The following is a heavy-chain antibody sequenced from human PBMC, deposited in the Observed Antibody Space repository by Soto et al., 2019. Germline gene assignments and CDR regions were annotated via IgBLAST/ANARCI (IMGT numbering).Heavy chain of an antibody. D-gene: IGHD3-10*01. J-gene: IGHJ5*02. CDR1: GGSISSYY. CDR2: IYYSGST. CDR3: ARRGFWERGGWFDP. Sequence: QVQLQESGPGLVKPSETLSLTCTVSGGSISSYYWSWIRQPPGKGLEWIGYIYYSGSTNYNPSLKSLVTISVDTAKNQFSLKLSSVTAADTAVYYCARRGFWERGGWFDPWGQGTLVTVSS. V-gene: IGHV4-59*08.